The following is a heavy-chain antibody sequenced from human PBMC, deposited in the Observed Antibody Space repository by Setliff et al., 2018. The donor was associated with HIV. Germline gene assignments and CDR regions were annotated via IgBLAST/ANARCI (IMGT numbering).Heavy chain of an antibody. CDR1: GDSISSYY. D-gene: IGHD3-16*01. CDR3: ARDRTGGTFDI. Sequence: PSETLSLTCTVSGDSISSYYWSWIRQPAGKGLEWIGRIYTSGSTNYNPSLKSRVTMSVDTSKNQFSLKLSSVTAADTAAFYCARDRTGGTFDIWGQGTMVTVSS. CDR2: IYTSGST. V-gene: IGHV4-4*07. J-gene: IGHJ3*02.